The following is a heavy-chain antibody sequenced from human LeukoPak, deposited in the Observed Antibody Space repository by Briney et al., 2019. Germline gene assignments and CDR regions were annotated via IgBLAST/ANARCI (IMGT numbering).Heavy chain of an antibody. J-gene: IGHJ4*02. V-gene: IGHV4-59*08. CDR3: ARSNARDGYNFGY. CDR1: GGSISSSC. Sequence: SETLSLTCTVSGGSISSSCWSWIRQPPGKGLEWIGYFYYSGATNYNPSLQSRVTISVDTSKTQLSLKMTSLTAADTAVYYCARSNARDGYNFGYWGQGTLVTVSS. D-gene: IGHD5-24*01. CDR2: FYYSGAT.